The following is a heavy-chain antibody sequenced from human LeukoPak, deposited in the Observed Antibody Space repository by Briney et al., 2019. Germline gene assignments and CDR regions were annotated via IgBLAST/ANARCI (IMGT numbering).Heavy chain of an antibody. V-gene: IGHV4-39*02. J-gene: IGHJ4*02. CDR1: GGSISSSSYY. D-gene: IGHD6-13*01. Sequence: PSETLSLTCTVSGGSISSSSYYWGWIRQPPGKGLEWIGSIYYSGSTYYNPSLKSRVTIYVDSSKNQFSLKLSSVTAADTAVYYCARDVIAAPGTSDYWGQGALVTVSS. CDR2: IYYSGST. CDR3: ARDVIAAPGTSDY.